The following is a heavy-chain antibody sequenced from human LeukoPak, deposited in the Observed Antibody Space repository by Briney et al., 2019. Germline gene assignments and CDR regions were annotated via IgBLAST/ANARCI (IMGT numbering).Heavy chain of an antibody. Sequence: SETLSLTCTVSGGSISSGDYYWSWIRQPPGKGLEWIGYIYCSGSTYYNPSLKSRVTVSVDTSKNQFSLKLRSVTAADTAVYYCARDPGGVTQFGPWGQGTLVTVSS. CDR1: GGSISSGDYY. D-gene: IGHD2-21*02. J-gene: IGHJ5*02. V-gene: IGHV4-30-4*01. CDR3: ARDPGGVTQFGP. CDR2: IYCSGST.